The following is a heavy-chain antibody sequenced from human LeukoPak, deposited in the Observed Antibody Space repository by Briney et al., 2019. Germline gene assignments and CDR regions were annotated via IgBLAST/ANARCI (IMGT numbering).Heavy chain of an antibody. V-gene: IGHV1-69*05. CDR1: GGTFSSYA. CDR3: AREVGNDFWSGHRIWDY. D-gene: IGHD3-3*01. CDR2: IIPIFGTA. Sequence: ASVKVSCKASGGTFSSYAISWVRQAPGQGLEWMGGIIPIFGTANYAQKFQGRVTITTDESTSTAYMELSSLRSEDTAVYYCAREVGNDFWSGHRIWDYWGQGTLVTVSS. J-gene: IGHJ4*02.